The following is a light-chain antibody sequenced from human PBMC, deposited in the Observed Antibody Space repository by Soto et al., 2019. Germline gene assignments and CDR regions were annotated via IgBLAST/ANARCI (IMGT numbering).Light chain of an antibody. Sequence: EIVLTQSPGTLSLSPGERATLSCRASQTVSSTYLAWYQHKPGQAPRLLIYGTSTRATGFPARFSGSASGTDFTLTISSLQSEDFAVYYCQQYNEWPLTFGGGTKVEI. J-gene: IGKJ4*01. CDR1: QTVSSTY. CDR3: QQYNEWPLT. CDR2: GTS. V-gene: IGKV3-15*01.